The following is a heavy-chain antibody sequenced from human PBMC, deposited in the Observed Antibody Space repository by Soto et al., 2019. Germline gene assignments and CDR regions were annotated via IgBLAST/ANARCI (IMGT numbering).Heavy chain of an antibody. J-gene: IGHJ3*02. Sequence: QVKLQESGPGLVKPSETLSLTCTVSGGSISSYYWSWIRQPPGKGLEWIGYIYYSGSTNYNPSLKSRVTISVDTSKNQFSLKLSSVTAADTAVYYCARDLTYYDILTGYYNAFDIWGQGTMVTVSS. CDR3: ARDLTYYDILTGYYNAFDI. V-gene: IGHV4-59*01. CDR1: GGSISSYY. D-gene: IGHD3-9*01. CDR2: IYYSGST.